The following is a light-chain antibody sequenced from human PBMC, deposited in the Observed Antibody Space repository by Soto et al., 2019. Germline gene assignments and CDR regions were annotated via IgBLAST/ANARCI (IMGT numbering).Light chain of an antibody. CDR2: DVS. CDR3: SSYTSSSTRV. Sequence: QSALTQPASVSGSPGQSITISCTGTSSDVGGYNYVSWYQQHPGKAPKLMIYDVSKRPSGVSNRSSGYKSGNTASLTISGLQADDEADYYCSSYTSSSTRVFGGGTKLTVL. CDR1: SSDVGGYNY. J-gene: IGLJ2*01. V-gene: IGLV2-14*01.